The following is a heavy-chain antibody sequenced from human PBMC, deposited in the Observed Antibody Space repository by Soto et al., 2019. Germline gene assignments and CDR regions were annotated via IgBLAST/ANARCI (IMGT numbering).Heavy chain of an antibody. CDR3: AREGGYCSSTSCYI. D-gene: IGHD2-2*02. V-gene: IGHV4-39*02. CDR1: GGSISSSSYY. Sequence: SETLSLTCTVPGGSISSSSYYWGWIRQPPGKGLEWIGSIYYSGSTYYNPSLKSRVTISVDTSKNQFSLKLSSVTAADTAVYYCAREGGYCSSTSCYIWGQGTLVTVSS. J-gene: IGHJ4*02. CDR2: IYYSGST.